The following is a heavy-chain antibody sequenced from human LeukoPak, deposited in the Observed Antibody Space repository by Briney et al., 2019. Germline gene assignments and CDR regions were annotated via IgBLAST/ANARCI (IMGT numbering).Heavy chain of an antibody. Sequence: GGSLRLSCVASGFTFSSYAMNWVRQAPGKGLEWVSVIYSGGSTYYADSVKGRFTISRDNSKNTLYLQMNSLRAEDTAVYYCATGSTVTTPFDYWGQGTLVTVSS. CDR1: GFTFSSYA. CDR2: IYSGGST. J-gene: IGHJ4*02. V-gene: IGHV3-66*02. D-gene: IGHD4-17*01. CDR3: ATGSTVTTPFDY.